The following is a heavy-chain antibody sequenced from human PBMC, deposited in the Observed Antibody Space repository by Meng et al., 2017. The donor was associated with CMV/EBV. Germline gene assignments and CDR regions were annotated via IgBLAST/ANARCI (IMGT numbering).Heavy chain of an antibody. CDR2: ISYDGSNK. V-gene: IGHV3-30-3*01. Sequence: GGSLRLSCAASGFTFSSYAMHWVRQAPGKGLEWVAVISYDGSNKYYADSVKGRFTISRDNSKNTMYLQMNSLTTEDTAIYYCAKDLWVRQLNTSPSFGYWGQGTLVTVSS. J-gene: IGHJ4*02. CDR3: AKDLWVRQLNTSPSFGY. CDR1: GFTFSSYA. D-gene: IGHD2-2*01.